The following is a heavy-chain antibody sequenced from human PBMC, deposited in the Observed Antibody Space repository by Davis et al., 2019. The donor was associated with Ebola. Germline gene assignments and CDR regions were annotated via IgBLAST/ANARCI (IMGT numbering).Heavy chain of an antibody. Sequence: GGSLRLSCAASGFTFSSYAMHWVRQAPGKGLEWVAVISYDGSNKYYADSVKGRFTISRDNSKNTLSLQMNSRRAEDTAVYYCARGTGGSGSYPGYYGMDVWGQGTTVTVSS. CDR3: ARGTGGSGSYPGYYGMDV. V-gene: IGHV3-30-3*01. CDR1: GFTFSSYA. CDR2: ISYDGSNK. D-gene: IGHD3-10*01. J-gene: IGHJ6*02.